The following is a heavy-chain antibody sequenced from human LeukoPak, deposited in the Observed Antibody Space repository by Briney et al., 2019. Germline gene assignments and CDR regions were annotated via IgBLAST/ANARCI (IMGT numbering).Heavy chain of an antibody. CDR2: ISYDGSNK. D-gene: IGHD4-23*01. Sequence: VAVISYDGSNKYYADSVKGRFTISRDNSKNTLYLQMNSLRAKDTAVYYCARVSYGGDYFDYWGQGTLVTVSS. J-gene: IGHJ4*02. CDR3: ARVSYGGDYFDY. V-gene: IGHV3-30-3*01.